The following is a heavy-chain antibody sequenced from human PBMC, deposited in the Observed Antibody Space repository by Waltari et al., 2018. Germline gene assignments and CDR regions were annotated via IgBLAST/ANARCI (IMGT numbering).Heavy chain of an antibody. CDR3: ARSGAVTVVRGVAFDY. V-gene: IGHV3-21*01. CDR2: NSSSSSYI. J-gene: IGHJ4*02. Sequence: EVQLVQSGGGLVKPGRSLRPSLSAAALTASSYSMNSVRQAPRKGLEWVSSNSSSSSYIYYADSVKDRFTISRDNAKISLYLQMNSLRAEDRAVYYCARSGAVTVVRGVAFDYWGQGTLVTVSS. D-gene: IGHD3-10*01. CDR1: ALTASSYS.